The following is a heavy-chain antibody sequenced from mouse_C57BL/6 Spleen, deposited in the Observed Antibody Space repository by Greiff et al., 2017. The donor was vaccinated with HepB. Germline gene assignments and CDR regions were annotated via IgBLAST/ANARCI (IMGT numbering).Heavy chain of an antibody. CDR1: GYAFSSYW. Sequence: QVQLQQSGAELVKPGASVKISCKASGYAFSSYWMNWVKQRPGKGLEWIGQIYPGDGDTNYNGKFKGKATLTADKSSSTAYMQLSSLTSEDSAVYFCARGGSNYVWFAYWGQGTLVTVSA. CDR2: IYPGDGDT. D-gene: IGHD2-5*01. V-gene: IGHV1-80*01. J-gene: IGHJ3*01. CDR3: ARGGSNYVWFAY.